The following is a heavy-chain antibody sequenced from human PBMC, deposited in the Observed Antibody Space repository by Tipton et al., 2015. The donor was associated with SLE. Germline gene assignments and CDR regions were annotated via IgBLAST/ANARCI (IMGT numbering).Heavy chain of an antibody. V-gene: IGHV4-4*08. CDR1: VVSLSSYY. J-gene: IGHJ6*03. D-gene: IGHD1-1*01. Sequence: TLSLTCTVSVVSLSSYYWRWIRQPPGKGLEWIGYIYTSGSTNYNPSLTRRVTISVDTSKNQFSLKLSPVTAADTAVYYCAREQRLESGYRDVWGKGTTVTVSS. CDR3: AREQRLESGYRDV. CDR2: IYTSGST.